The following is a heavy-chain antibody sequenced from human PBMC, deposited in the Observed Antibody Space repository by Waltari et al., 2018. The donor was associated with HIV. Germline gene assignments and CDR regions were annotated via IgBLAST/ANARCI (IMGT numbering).Heavy chain of an antibody. CDR3: ATGVRYYGP. CDR2: IYPDDTT. J-gene: IGHJ5*02. CDR1: NFTISHRP. V-gene: IGHV3-53*01. D-gene: IGHD3-10*01. Sequence: EVLLTESGGRLIQTGGSLGLSCVASNFTISHRPVTWVLQASGGPLEWVAVIYPDDTTHYADSVRGRFTISRVRSRTSVLLLMNGLFADDTAIYYCATGVRYYGPWGQGTRVTVSS.